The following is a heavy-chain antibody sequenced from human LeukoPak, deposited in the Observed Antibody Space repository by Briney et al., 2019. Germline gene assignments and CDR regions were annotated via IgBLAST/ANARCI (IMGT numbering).Heavy chain of an antibody. CDR3: AKDHWSNLLYYFDY. CDR1: GFTFSSYG. J-gene: IGHJ4*02. Sequence: PGGSLRLSCAASGFTFSSYGMSWVRQAPGKGLEWVSAISGSGGSTYYADSVKGRFTISRDNSKNTLYLQMNSLRAEDTAVYYCAKDHWSNLLYYFDYWGQGTLVTVSS. D-gene: IGHD2-8*02. CDR2: ISGSGGST. V-gene: IGHV3-23*01.